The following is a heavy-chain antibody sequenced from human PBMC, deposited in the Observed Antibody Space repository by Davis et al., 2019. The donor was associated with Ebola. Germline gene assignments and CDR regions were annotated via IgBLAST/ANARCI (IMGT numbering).Heavy chain of an antibody. Sequence: SETLSLTCTVSGGSISSYYWSWIRQPPGKGLEWIGSIYYSGSTYYNPSLKSRVIISVDTSKNQFSLKLSSVTAADTAMYYCARRGTSSWYAGWFDPWGQGTLVTVSS. CDR3: ARRGTSSWYAGWFDP. CDR1: GGSISSYY. J-gene: IGHJ5*02. CDR2: IYYSGST. V-gene: IGHV4-59*01. D-gene: IGHD6-13*01.